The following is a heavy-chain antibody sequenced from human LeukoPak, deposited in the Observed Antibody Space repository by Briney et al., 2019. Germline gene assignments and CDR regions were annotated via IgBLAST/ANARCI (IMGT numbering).Heavy chain of an antibody. CDR1: GFTFSSYA. CDR3: AKDRRGYSGYADY. V-gene: IGHV3-23*01. D-gene: IGHD5-12*01. Sequence: HPGGSLRLSCAASGFTFSSYAMSWVRQAPGKGLEWVSAISGSGGSTYYADSVKGRFTTSRDNSKNTLYLQMNSLRAEDTAVYYCAKDRRGYSGYADYWGQGTLATVSS. J-gene: IGHJ4*02. CDR2: ISGSGGST.